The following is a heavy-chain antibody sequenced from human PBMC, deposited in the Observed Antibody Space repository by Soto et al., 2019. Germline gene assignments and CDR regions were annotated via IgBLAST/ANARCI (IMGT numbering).Heavy chain of an antibody. CDR2: IYYSGST. CDR3: ARDLDSMAGTNWFDP. CDR1: GGSVSSGSYY. D-gene: IGHD1-1*01. J-gene: IGHJ5*02. Sequence: SETLSLTCTVSGGSVSSGSYYWSWIRQPPGKGLEWIGYIYYSGSTNYNPSLKSRVTISVDTSKNQFSLKLSSVTAADTAVYYCARDLDSMAGTNWFDPWGQGTLVTVSS. V-gene: IGHV4-61*01.